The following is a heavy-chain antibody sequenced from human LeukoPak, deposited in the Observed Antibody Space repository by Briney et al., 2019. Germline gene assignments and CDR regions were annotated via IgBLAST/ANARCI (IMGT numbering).Heavy chain of an antibody. V-gene: IGHV1-18*01. Sequence: GAAVKVSCKPSGYTFTSYGISWVRPAPGRGLEWMGWICAYNGNTNYAQKLQGRVTMTTDTSTSTAYMELRRLRSDDTTVYYCERDPGQYSDILTGYYATYYFDYWGQGTLVTVSS. CDR1: GYTFTSYG. J-gene: IGHJ4*02. CDR3: ERDPGQYSDILTGYYATYYFDY. D-gene: IGHD3-9*01. CDR2: ICAYNGNT.